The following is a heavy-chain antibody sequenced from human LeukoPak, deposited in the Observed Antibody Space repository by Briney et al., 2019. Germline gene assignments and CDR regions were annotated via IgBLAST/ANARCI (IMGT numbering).Heavy chain of an antibody. V-gene: IGHV3-7*01. CDR3: ASGPRWVGAAWAHSFTI. CDR2: IKQDGSDK. CDR1: GFTFSSYW. D-gene: IGHD2-15*01. Sequence: PGGSLRLYCLDSGFTFSSYWMSWVRQAPGKGLEWVANIKQDGSDKYYVDSVKGRFTISRDNAKNSLYLQMNSLRAEDTAVYFCASGPRWVGAAWAHSFTIWGQGTTVTVSS. J-gene: IGHJ3*02.